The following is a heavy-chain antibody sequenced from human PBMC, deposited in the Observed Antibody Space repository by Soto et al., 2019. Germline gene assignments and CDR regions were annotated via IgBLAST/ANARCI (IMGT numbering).Heavy chain of an antibody. Sequence: SETLSLTCTVSGGSISSGGYYWGWIRQHPGKGLEWIGYIYYSGSTYYNPSLKSRVTISVDTSKNQFSLKLSSVTAADTAVYYCARRLLPYYFDYWGQGTLVTVSS. CDR1: GGSISSGGYY. CDR3: ARRLLPYYFDY. V-gene: IGHV4-31*03. D-gene: IGHD2-15*01. J-gene: IGHJ4*02. CDR2: IYYSGST.